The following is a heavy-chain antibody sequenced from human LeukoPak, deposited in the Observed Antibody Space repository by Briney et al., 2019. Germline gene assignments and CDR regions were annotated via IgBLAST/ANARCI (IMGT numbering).Heavy chain of an antibody. V-gene: IGHV1-46*01. CDR3: ARGELVGGFDP. CDR2: INPSGGST. Sequence: ASVKISCKASGYTFTSHHIHWVRQAPGQGHEWMGIINPSGGSTNYGQKFQGRVTMTRDTSISTAYMELSRLRSDDTAVYYCARGELVGGFDPWGQGTLVTVSS. CDR1: GYTFTSHH. D-gene: IGHD1-7*01. J-gene: IGHJ5*02.